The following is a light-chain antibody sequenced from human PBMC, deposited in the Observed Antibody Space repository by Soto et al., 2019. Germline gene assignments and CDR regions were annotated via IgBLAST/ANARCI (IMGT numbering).Light chain of an antibody. J-gene: IGKJ1*01. CDR1: HGISSW. Sequence: DIQMTQSPASVSASAVGRVTITSLASHGISSWLAWYQQKPGKAPKLLIYAASSLQSGVPSRFSGSGSGTDFTLTISSLQPEDFATYYCQQANSFPPCFGQGTKVDI. CDR3: QQANSFPPC. CDR2: AAS. V-gene: IGKV1-12*01.